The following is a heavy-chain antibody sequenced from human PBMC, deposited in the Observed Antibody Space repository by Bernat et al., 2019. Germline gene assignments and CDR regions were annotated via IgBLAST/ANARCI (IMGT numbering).Heavy chain of an antibody. Sequence: QVQLQQWGAGLLKPSETLSLTCAVYGGSFSGYYWSWIRQPPGKGLEWIGEINHSGSNNYNPSLKSRVTISVDTSKNQFSLKLSSVTAADTAVYYCARARYYDFWSGYLDNWFDPWGQGTLVTVSS. J-gene: IGHJ5*02. CDR1: GGSFSGYY. V-gene: IGHV4-34*01. CDR2: INHSGSN. D-gene: IGHD3-3*01. CDR3: ARARYYDFWSGYLDNWFDP.